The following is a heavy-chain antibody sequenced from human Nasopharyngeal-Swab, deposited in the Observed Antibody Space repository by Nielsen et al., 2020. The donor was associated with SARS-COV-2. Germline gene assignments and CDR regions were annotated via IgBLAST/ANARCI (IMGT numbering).Heavy chain of an antibody. Sequence: TLSLTCAISGDSVPSNTASWSWIRQSPSRGLEWLGRTLYRSKWHYDYAESVKSRITINPDTTKNQFYLQLNSVTPEDTAVYYCARGSQGTRWSWGQGTLVTVSS. V-gene: IGHV6-1*01. CDR1: GDSVPSNTAS. D-gene: IGHD2-15*01. CDR3: ARGSQGTRWS. CDR2: TLYRSKWHY. J-gene: IGHJ5*02.